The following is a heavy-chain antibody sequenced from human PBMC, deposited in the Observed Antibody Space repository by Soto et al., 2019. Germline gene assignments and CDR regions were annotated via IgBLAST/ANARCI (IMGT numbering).Heavy chain of an antibody. J-gene: IGHJ6*03. D-gene: IGHD3-16*01. CDR1: GGSISSYY. CDR2: IYYSGST. V-gene: IGHV4-59*08. Sequence: PSETLSLTCTVSGGSISSYYWSWIRQPPGKGLEWIGYIYYSGSTNYNPSLKSRVTISVDTSKNQFSLKLSSVTAADTAVYYCARQGVDYYYYMDVWGKGTTVTVSS. CDR3: ARQGVDYYYYMDV.